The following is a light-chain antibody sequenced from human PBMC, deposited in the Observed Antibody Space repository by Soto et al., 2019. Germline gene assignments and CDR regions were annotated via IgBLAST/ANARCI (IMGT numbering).Light chain of an antibody. Sequence: DIQMTQSPSTLSASVGDRVTITCRPSQGFSSWLAWYQKKPGKAPKLLIYKASSLESGVPSRFSGSGSGTEFTLTISSLQPDDFATYYCQQYNSLWTFGQGTKVEIK. CDR1: QGFSSW. J-gene: IGKJ1*01. CDR3: QQYNSLWT. V-gene: IGKV1-5*03. CDR2: KAS.